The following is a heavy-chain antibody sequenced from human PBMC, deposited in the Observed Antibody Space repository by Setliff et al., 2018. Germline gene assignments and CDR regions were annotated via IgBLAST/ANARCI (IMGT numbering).Heavy chain of an antibody. CDR2: VYYSGYT. D-gene: IGHD3-10*01. CDR1: GGPVSSASHY. J-gene: IGHJ1*01. V-gene: IGHV4-39*07. Sequence: SETLSLTCTVSGGPVSSASHYWGWIRQAPGKGMEWIGSVYYSGYTYYKPSLQSRVTMSVDTSKNQFSLKLTSVTAADTAVYYCARVDFTMIQGVIGHWGQGTLVTVSS. CDR3: ARVDFTMIQGVIGH.